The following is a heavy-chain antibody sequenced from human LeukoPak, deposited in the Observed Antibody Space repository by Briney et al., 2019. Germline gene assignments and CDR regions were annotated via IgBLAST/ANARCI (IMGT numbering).Heavy chain of an antibody. CDR2: IYYSGST. Sequence: SETLSLTCTVSGGSISSYYWSWIRQPPGKGLEWIGYIYYSGSTNYNPSLKSRVTISVDTSKNQFSLKLSSVTAADTAVYYCARGLAGAGTLVFDPWGQGTLVTVSS. J-gene: IGHJ5*02. V-gene: IGHV4-59*01. CDR3: ARGLAGAGTLVFDP. CDR1: GGSISSYY. D-gene: IGHD6-13*01.